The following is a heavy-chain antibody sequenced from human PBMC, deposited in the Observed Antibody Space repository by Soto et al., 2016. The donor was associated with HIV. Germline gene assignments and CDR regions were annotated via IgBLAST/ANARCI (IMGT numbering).Heavy chain of an antibody. D-gene: IGHD3-10*01. CDR2: IIPIFGTA. Sequence: QVQLVQSGAELKKPGSSVKVSCTASGGTFNNYGLNWVRQAPGQGPEWMGGIIPIFGTANYAQRFQGRVTITADESTSTAYMELSSLRSEDTAVYYCARGYYYGSGTYSPFDYWGQGTLVTVSS. V-gene: IGHV1-69*01. CDR1: GGTFNNYG. J-gene: IGHJ4*02. CDR3: ARGYYYGSGTYSPFDY.